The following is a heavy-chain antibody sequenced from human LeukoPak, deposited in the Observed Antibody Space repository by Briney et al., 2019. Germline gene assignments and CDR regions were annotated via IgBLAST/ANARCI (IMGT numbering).Heavy chain of an antibody. J-gene: IGHJ6*03. CDR2: IYHSGST. Sequence: SETLSLTCAVSGYSISSGYYWGWIRQPPGKGLEWIGSIYHSGSTYYNPSLKSRVTVLVDTSKNQFSLKLSSVTAADTAVYYCARGTPDYGDLYYYYYMDVWGKGTTVTVSS. V-gene: IGHV4-38-2*01. D-gene: IGHD4-17*01. CDR3: ARGTPDYGDLYYYYYMDV. CDR1: GYSISSGYY.